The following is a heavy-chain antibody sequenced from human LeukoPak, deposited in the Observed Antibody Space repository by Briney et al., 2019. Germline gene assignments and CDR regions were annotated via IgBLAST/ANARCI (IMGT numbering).Heavy chain of an antibody. V-gene: IGHV4-59*01. J-gene: IGHJ4*02. Sequence: SETLSLTCTVSGGSISSYYWSWIRQPPGKGLEWIGYIYYSGSTNYNPTLKSRVTISVDTSMNQFSLKLSSVTAADTAVYYCARLERGVLRYFDWLLPDYWGQGTLVTVSS. D-gene: IGHD3-9*01. CDR1: GGSISSYY. CDR3: ARLERGVLRYFDWLLPDY. CDR2: IYYSGST.